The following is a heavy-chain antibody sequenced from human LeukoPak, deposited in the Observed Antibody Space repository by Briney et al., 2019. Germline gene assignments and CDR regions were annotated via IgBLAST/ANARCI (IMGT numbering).Heavy chain of an antibody. J-gene: IGHJ4*02. V-gene: IGHV3-23*01. D-gene: IGHD5-18*01. Sequence: GGSLRLSCAASGFTFSSYAMSWVRQAPGKGLEWVSAISGSGGSTYYADSVKGRFTISRDNSKNTLYLQTNSLRAEDTAVYYCAKVGGYSYGPLGEFDYWGQGTLVTVSS. CDR2: ISGSGGST. CDR3: AKVGGYSYGPLGEFDY. CDR1: GFTFSSYA.